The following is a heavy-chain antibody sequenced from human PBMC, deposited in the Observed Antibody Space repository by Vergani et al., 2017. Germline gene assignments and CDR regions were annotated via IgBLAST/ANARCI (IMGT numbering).Heavy chain of an antibody. V-gene: IGHV3-48*04. Sequence: EVQLLESGGGLVQPGGSLRLSCAASGFTFSSYAMSWVRQAPGKGLEWVSYISSSSSYTNYADSVKGRFTISRDNAKNSLYLQMNSLRAEDTAVYYCARASDTAMVTPFDYWGQGTLVTVSS. CDR1: GFTFSSYA. CDR2: ISSSSSYT. J-gene: IGHJ4*02. CDR3: ARASDTAMVTPFDY. D-gene: IGHD5-18*01.